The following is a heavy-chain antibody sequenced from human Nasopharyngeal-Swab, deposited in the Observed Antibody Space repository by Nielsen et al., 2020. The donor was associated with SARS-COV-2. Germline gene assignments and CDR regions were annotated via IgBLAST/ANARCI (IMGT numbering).Heavy chain of an antibody. V-gene: IGHV3-66*01. CDR1: GFTVTSNY. CDR3: AGDQLTAYGYYYYMDV. CDR2: IYDGGST. D-gene: IGHD3-9*01. J-gene: IGHJ6*03. Sequence: GGSLRLSCAASGFTVTSNYMSWVRQAPGQGLEWVSIIYDGGSTYYADSVRGRFTISRDYSKNTLYLQMNSLRAEDTAVYYCAGDQLTAYGYYYYMDVWGRGTTVTVSS.